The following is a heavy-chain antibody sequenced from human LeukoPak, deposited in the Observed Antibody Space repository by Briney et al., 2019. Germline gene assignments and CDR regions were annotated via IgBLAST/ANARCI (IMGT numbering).Heavy chain of an antibody. CDR2: FDPEDGET. CDR3: ATVRYCSSTSCFSLGY. V-gene: IGHV1-24*01. Sequence: ASVKVSCKVSGYTLTELSMHWVRQAPGKGLEWMGGFDPEDGETIYAQKFQGRVTMTEDTSTDTAYMELSSLRSEDTAVYYCATVRYCSSTSCFSLGYWGQGTLVTVSS. D-gene: IGHD2-2*01. CDR1: GYTLTELS. J-gene: IGHJ4*02.